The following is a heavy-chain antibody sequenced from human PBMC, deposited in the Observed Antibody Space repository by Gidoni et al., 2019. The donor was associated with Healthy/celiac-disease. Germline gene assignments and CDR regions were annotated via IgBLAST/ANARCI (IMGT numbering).Heavy chain of an antibody. J-gene: IGHJ5*02. CDR1: GFTFSSYA. CDR3: AKHNAGDQGSYFNWFDP. Sequence: VQLLVSGGGLVQPGGSLRLSCAASGFTFSSYAMSWVRQAPGKGLEWVSAISGSGGSTYYADSVKGRFTISRDNSKNTLYLQMNSLRAEDTAVYYCAKHNAGDQGSYFNWFDPWGQGTLVTVSS. CDR2: ISGSGGST. D-gene: IGHD1-20*01. V-gene: IGHV3-23*01.